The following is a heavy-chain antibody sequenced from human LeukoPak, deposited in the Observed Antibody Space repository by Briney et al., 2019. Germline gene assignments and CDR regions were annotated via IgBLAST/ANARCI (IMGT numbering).Heavy chain of an antibody. CDR1: GFIFSTYA. CDR2: ITGSGDST. D-gene: IGHD1-26*01. J-gene: IGHJ4*02. Sequence: GGSLRLSCAASGFIFSTYAMSWVRQAPGKGLEWVSAITGSGDSTYYADSVKGRFTISRDNSKNTLSLQMNSQRAADTSVYYCAKDNPVGGTNYFDYWGQGTLVTVPS. CDR3: AKDNPVGGTNYFDY. V-gene: IGHV3-23*01.